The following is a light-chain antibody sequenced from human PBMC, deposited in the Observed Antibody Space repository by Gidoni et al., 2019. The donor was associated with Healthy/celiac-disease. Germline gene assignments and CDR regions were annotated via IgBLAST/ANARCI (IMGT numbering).Light chain of an antibody. CDR2: GAS. CDR1: QSVSSN. Sequence: EIVLTQSPATLSVSPGERATLSCRASQSVSSNLAWYQQKPGQAPRLLIYGASTRATGIPARFSGSGCGTEFNLTISSLRSEDVAVYYCQQYNNWPPWTFGQGTKVEIK. J-gene: IGKJ1*01. V-gene: IGKV3-15*01. CDR3: QQYNNWPPWT.